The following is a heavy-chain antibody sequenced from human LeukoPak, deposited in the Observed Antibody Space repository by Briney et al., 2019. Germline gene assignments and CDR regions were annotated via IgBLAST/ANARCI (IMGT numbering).Heavy chain of an antibody. CDR3: ARERAVAGLDY. V-gene: IGHV4-34*01. J-gene: IGHJ4*02. D-gene: IGHD6-19*01. CDR2: INHSGST. Sequence: PSETLSLTCAVYGGSFSGYYWSWIRQPPGKGLEWIGEINHSGSTNYNPSLKSRVTISVDTSKSQFSLKLSSVTAADTAVYYCARERAVAGLDYWGQGTLVTVSS. CDR1: GGSFSGYY.